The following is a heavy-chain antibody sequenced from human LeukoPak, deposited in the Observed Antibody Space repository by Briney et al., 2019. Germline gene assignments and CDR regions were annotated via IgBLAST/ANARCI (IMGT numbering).Heavy chain of an antibody. CDR2: INHSGST. Sequence: SETLSLTCAVYGGSFSGYYWSWIRQPPGKGLEWIGEINHSGSTNYNPSLKSRVTISVDTSKNQFSLKLSSVTAADTAVYYCARMIRVYTLNYYGSGSYYKSAAWFDPWGQGTLVTVSS. D-gene: IGHD3-10*01. J-gene: IGHJ5*02. CDR1: GGSFSGYY. V-gene: IGHV4-34*01. CDR3: ARMIRVYTLNYYGSGSYYKSAAWFDP.